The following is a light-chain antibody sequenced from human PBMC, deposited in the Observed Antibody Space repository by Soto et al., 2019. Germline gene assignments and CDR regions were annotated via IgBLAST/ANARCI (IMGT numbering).Light chain of an antibody. CDR1: QSISRN. V-gene: IGKV3D-15*01. Sequence: EIVMTQSPATLSVSPGERATLSCRASQSISRNLAWYQQKPGRALRLLIDGASTRATGIPDRFSGSGSGTDFTLTISRLEPEDVAVYYCQQYEAVVTFGQGTKVDIK. J-gene: IGKJ1*01. CDR3: QQYEAVVT. CDR2: GAS.